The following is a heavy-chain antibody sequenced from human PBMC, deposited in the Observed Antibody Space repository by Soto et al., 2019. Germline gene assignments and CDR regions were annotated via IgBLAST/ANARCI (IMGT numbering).Heavy chain of an antibody. Sequence: SETLSLTCAVYGGSFSGYYWSWIRQPPGKGLEWIGEINHSGSTNYNPSLKSRVTISVDTSKNQFSLKLSSVTAADTAVYYCACYDSSGYYLDYWGQGTLVTV. CDR1: GGSFSGYY. J-gene: IGHJ4*02. V-gene: IGHV4-34*01. D-gene: IGHD3-22*01. CDR2: INHSGST. CDR3: ACYDSSGYYLDY.